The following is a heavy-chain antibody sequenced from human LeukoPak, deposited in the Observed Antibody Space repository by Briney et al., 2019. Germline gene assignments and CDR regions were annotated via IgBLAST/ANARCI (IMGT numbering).Heavy chain of an antibody. CDR2: IIPIFGTA. Sequence: EASVKVSCKASGGTFSSYAISWVRQAPGQGLEWMGGIIPIFGTANYAQKYQGRVTITADESTSTAYMELSSLRSEDTAVYYCARDESIEWELTPRDIWGQGTMVTVSS. D-gene: IGHD1-26*01. J-gene: IGHJ3*02. CDR3: ARDESIEWELTPRDI. V-gene: IGHV1-69*13. CDR1: GGTFSSYA.